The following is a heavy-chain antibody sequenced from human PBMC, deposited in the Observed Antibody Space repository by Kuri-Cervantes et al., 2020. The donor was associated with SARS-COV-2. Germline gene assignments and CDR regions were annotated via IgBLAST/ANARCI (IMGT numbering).Heavy chain of an antibody. Sequence: GEPLKISCAASGFNFSRTDMHWVRQAPGKGLEWVAVISHDGKNKKCIASGKGRFTISRDNSQNTLYLHMKSLRSEDTAMYYCAKDRVGVQDFWGQGTLVTVSS. J-gene: IGHJ4*02. CDR1: GFNFSRTD. CDR3: AKDRVGVQDF. CDR2: ISHDGKNK. V-gene: IGHV3-30*18. D-gene: IGHD2-21*01.